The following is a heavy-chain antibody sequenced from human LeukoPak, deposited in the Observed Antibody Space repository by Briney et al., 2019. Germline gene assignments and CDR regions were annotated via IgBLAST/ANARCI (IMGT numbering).Heavy chain of an antibody. CDR1: GYTFTSYY. CDR2: INPSGGST. Sequence: ASVKVSCKASGYTFTSYYMHWVRQAPGRGLEWMGIINPSGGSTSYAQKFQGRVTMTRDTSTSTVYMELSSLRSEDTAVYYCARAGYSGYEPGSFDYWGQGTLVTVSS. J-gene: IGHJ4*02. D-gene: IGHD5-12*01. CDR3: ARAGYSGYEPGSFDY. V-gene: IGHV1-46*01.